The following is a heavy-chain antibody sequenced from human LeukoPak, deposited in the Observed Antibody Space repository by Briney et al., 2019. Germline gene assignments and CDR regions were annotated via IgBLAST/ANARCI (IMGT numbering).Heavy chain of an antibody. CDR1: GFTFSSYS. J-gene: IGHJ4*02. CDR3: ASNYYDSSGYFH. V-gene: IGHV3-21*01. Sequence: GGSLRLSCAASGFTFSSYSMNWGRQAPGKGLEWGSSISSSSSYIYYADSVKGRFTISRDNAKNSLYLQTISLRAEDTAVYYCASNYYDSSGYFHWGQGTLVTVSS. CDR2: ISSSSSYI. D-gene: IGHD3-22*01.